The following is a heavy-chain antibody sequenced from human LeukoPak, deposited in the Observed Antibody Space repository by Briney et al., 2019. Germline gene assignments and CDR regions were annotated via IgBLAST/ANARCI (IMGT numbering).Heavy chain of an antibody. CDR3: APIRGGSGSYLRPHYYGMDV. V-gene: IGHV1-24*01. Sequence: GASVTVSCKVSGYTLTELSMHWVRQAPGKGLEWMGGFDPEDGETIYAQKFQGRVTMTEDTSTDTAYMELSSLRSEDTAVYYCAPIRGGSGSYLRPHYYGMDVWGQGTTVTVSS. D-gene: IGHD3-10*01. J-gene: IGHJ6*02. CDR2: FDPEDGET. CDR1: GYTLTELS.